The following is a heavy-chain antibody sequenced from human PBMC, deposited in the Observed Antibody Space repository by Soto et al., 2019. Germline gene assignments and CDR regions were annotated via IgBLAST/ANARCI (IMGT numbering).Heavy chain of an antibody. D-gene: IGHD2-2*01. Sequence: EVQLLESGGGLVQPGGSLRLSCVGSGFTFINYAMNWVRQTPGKGLEWVSTISGGGDRAFDADTVKGRFTISRDNSKNTVNLQMNSMRADDTAVYDCERKVLGSTSRPDWWYFDLWGRGTLVTVSS. CDR1: GFTFINYA. V-gene: IGHV3-23*01. CDR2: ISGGGDRA. J-gene: IGHJ2*01. CDR3: ERKVLGSTSRPDWWYFDL.